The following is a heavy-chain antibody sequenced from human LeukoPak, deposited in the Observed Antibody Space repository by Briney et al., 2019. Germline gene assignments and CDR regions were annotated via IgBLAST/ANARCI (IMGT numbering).Heavy chain of an antibody. Sequence: PGGSLSLSCAASGFTYSIYWMRWVREAPGEGLEWVSSISSSSSYIYYADSVKGRFTISRDNAKNSLYLQMNSPRAEDTAVYYCARSAGDYWGQGTLVTVSS. CDR1: GFTYSIYW. CDR2: ISSSSSYI. CDR3: ARSAGDY. J-gene: IGHJ4*02. V-gene: IGHV3-21*01.